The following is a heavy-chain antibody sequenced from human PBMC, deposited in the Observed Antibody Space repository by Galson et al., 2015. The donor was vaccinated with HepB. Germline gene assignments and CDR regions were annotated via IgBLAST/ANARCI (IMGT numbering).Heavy chain of an antibody. J-gene: IGHJ4*02. D-gene: IGHD3-16*01. CDR1: GFTFSRYA. Sequence: SLRLSCAASGFTFSRYAMHWVRQAPGKGLEYVSAISSTGGSTYYADSVKSRFTISRDNSKNTLYLQMSSLRAEDTAVYYCVKEADMIASYFDYLGQGTLVTVTA. CDR2: ISSTGGST. V-gene: IGHV3-64D*06. CDR3: VKEADMIASYFDY.